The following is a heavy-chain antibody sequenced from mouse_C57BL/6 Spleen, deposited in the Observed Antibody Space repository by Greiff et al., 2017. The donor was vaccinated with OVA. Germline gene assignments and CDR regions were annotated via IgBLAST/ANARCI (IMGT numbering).Heavy chain of an antibody. Sequence: EVQVVESGGGLVKPGGSLKLSCAASGFTFSSYAMSWVRQTPEKRLEWVATISDGGSYTYYPDNVKGRFTISRDNAKNNLYLQMSHLKSEDTAMYYCARDRNYYGSSSFAYWGQGTLVTVSA. CDR2: ISDGGSYT. CDR3: ARDRNYYGSSSFAY. D-gene: IGHD1-1*01. J-gene: IGHJ3*01. V-gene: IGHV5-4*01. CDR1: GFTFSSYA.